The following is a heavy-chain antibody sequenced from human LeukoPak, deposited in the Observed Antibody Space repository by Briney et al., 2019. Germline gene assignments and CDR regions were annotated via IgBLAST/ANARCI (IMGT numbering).Heavy chain of an antibody. Sequence: SETLSLTCTVSGGSISSYYWSWIRQPAGKGLEWIGRIYTSGSTNYSPSLKSRVTMSVDTSKNQFSLTLSSVTAADTAVYYCAREVAAAGMRWFDPWGQGTPVTVSS. J-gene: IGHJ5*02. CDR2: IYTSGST. V-gene: IGHV4-4*07. CDR3: AREVAAAGMRWFDP. D-gene: IGHD6-13*01. CDR1: GGSISSYY.